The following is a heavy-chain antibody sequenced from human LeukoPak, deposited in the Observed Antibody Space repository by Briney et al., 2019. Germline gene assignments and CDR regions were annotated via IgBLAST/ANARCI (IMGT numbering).Heavy chain of an antibody. Sequence: ASVTVSCKASGYTFIAYYMHWVRQAPGQGLEWMGWVNPNSGATNYAQKFQGRVTMTRDTSLSTVYVELTWLTSDDTAVYYCARGVYYDSSGYYSDYWGQGTLVTVSS. J-gene: IGHJ4*02. V-gene: IGHV1-2*02. CDR3: ARGVYYDSSGYYSDY. CDR1: GYTFIAYY. CDR2: VNPNSGAT. D-gene: IGHD3-22*01.